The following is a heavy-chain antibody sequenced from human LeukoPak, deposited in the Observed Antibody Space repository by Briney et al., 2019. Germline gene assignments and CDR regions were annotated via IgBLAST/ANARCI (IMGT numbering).Heavy chain of an antibody. CDR2: ISNDGSNK. D-gene: IGHD2-2*01. CDR3: ARGQYCSGTSCYGYYYYYNMDV. CDR1: GFTFSSHA. Sequence: GGSLRLSCAASGFTFSSHAVHWVRQAPGKGLEWVAVISNDGSNKYYGDSVKGRFTISRDNSKNTLYLLMNSLRVDDTALYYCARGQYCSGTSCYGYYYYYNMDVWGQGTTVTVSS. J-gene: IGHJ6*02. V-gene: IGHV3-30*04.